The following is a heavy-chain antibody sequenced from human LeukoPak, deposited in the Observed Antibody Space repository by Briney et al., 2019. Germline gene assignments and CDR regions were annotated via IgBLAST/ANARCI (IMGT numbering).Heavy chain of an antibody. CDR1: GYTFTVYY. CDR3: ARATAENDH. CDR2: INPKTGGT. V-gene: IGHV1-2*02. J-gene: IGHJ4*02. D-gene: IGHD1-14*01. Sequence: ASVTVSCTTSGYTFTVYYMHWVRQAPGQGLEWMGWINPKTGGTSYAQKFQGRVTMTRDTSISTINMELSRLTSDDTAVYYCARATAENDHWGQGTLVTVSS.